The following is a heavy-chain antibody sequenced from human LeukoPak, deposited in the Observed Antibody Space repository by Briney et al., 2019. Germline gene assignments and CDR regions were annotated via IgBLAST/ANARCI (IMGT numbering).Heavy chain of an antibody. CDR3: ARVGIAAAGALDY. CDR2: IYYSGST. V-gene: IGHV4-39*07. J-gene: IGHJ4*02. D-gene: IGHD6-13*01. CDR1: GGSSSSGSYY. Sequence: SETLSLTGTVSGGSSSSGSYYWGWIRQPPGKGLEWIGSIYYSGSTYYNPSLKSRVTISVDTSKNQFSLKLSSVTAADTAVYYCARVGIAAAGALDYWGQGTLVTVSS.